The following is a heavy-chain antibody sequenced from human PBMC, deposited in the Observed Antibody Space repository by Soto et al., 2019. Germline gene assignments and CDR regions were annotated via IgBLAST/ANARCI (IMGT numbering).Heavy chain of an antibody. CDR3: ARGRGEFDA. J-gene: IGHJ5*02. Sequence: SETLSLTCTVSGGSISSSSYYWGWIRQPPGKGLEWIGSIYYSGSTYYNPPLRSRVTISIDTSKNQLSLNLRSVSAADTAVYYCARGRGEFDAWGQGTPVTV. CDR1: GGSISSSSYY. D-gene: IGHD2-21*01. V-gene: IGHV4-39*07. CDR2: IYYSGST.